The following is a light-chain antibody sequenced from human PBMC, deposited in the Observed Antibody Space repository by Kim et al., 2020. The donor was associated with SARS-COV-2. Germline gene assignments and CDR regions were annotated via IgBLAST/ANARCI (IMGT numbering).Light chain of an antibody. Sequence: PDEPATLSCRARRSVSNNYLSWFHQQPGPAPRLRIFCAASSAIGIPEKFSGSGSGTDFTLTISRLEPEDFAVYYCQQYDKSVPVTFGGGTKVDIK. CDR1: RSVSNNY. CDR2: CAA. CDR3: QQYDKSVPVT. J-gene: IGKJ4*01. V-gene: IGKV3-20*01.